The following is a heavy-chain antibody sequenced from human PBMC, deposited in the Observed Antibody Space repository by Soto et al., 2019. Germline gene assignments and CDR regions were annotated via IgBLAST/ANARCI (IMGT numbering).Heavy chain of an antibody. Sequence: GGSLRLSCAASGFTFDDYAMHWVRQAPGKGLEWVSGISWNSGSIGYADSVKGRFTISRDNAKNSLYLQMNSLRAEDTALYYCAKDIEPGYSKGVGVDYWGQGTLVTVSS. V-gene: IGHV3-9*01. CDR2: ISWNSGSI. CDR1: GFTFDDYA. J-gene: IGHJ4*02. CDR3: AKDIEPGYSKGVGVDY. D-gene: IGHD4-4*01.